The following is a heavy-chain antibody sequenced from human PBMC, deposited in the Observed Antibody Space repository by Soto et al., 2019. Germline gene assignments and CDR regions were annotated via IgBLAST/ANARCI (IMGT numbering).Heavy chain of an antibody. CDR2: IYSGGST. V-gene: IGHV3-66*01. CDR3: ARLQQLAQFDY. Sequence: EVQLVESGGGLVQPGGSLRLSCAASGFTVSSNYVSWVRQAPGKGLEWVSVIYSGGSTYYADSVKGRFTISRDNSKNTLYLQMNSLRAEDTAVYYCARLQQLAQFDYWGQGTLVTVSS. D-gene: IGHD6-13*01. J-gene: IGHJ4*02. CDR1: GFTVSSNY.